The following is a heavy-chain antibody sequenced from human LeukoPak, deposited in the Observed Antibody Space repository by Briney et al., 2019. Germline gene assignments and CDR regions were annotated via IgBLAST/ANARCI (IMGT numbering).Heavy chain of an antibody. Sequence: SETLSLTCTVSGGSISSSSYYWGWIRQPPGKGLEWIGSIYYSGDTYYNPSLKSRRVTISVDTSKNQFSLRLSSVTAADTAVYYCARQISGNKDYWGQGTLVTVSS. D-gene: IGHD1/OR15-1a*01. J-gene: IGHJ4*02. CDR1: GGSISSSSYY. CDR3: ARQISGNKDY. V-gene: IGHV4-39*01. CDR2: IYYSGDT.